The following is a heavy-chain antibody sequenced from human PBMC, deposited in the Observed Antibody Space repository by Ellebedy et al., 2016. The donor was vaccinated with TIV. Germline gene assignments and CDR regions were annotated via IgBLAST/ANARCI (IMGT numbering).Heavy chain of an antibody. J-gene: IGHJ4*02. Sequence: LRLSXAVYGGSFSGYYWSWIRQPPGKGLEWIGYIYYSGSTNYNPSLKSRVTISVDTSKNQFSLKLSSVTAADTAVYYCARVTGPKNNWGQGTLVTVSS. CDR1: GGSFSGYY. CDR2: IYYSGST. CDR3: ARVTGPKNN. V-gene: IGHV4-59*01.